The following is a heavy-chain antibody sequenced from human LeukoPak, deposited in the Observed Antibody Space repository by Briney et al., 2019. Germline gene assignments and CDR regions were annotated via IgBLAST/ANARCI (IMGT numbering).Heavy chain of an antibody. CDR2: IIPIFGTA. V-gene: IGHV1-69*13. CDR1: GGTFSSYA. Sequence: ASVKVSSKASGGTFSSYAISWVRQAPGQGLEWMGGIIPIFGTANCAQKFQGRVTITADESTSTAYMELSSLRSEDTAVYYCAGYTTQDLEWSTTFDPWGQGTLVTVSS. CDR3: AGYTTQDLEWSTTFDP. D-gene: IGHD3-3*01. J-gene: IGHJ5*02.